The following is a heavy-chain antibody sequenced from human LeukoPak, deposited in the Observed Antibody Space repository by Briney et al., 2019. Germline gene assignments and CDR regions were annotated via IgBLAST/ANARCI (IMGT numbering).Heavy chain of an antibody. CDR1: GFTFSSYA. CDR3: ARHVVAVGFDY. J-gene: IGHJ4*02. D-gene: IGHD3-22*01. Sequence: VGSLRLSCAASGFTFSSYAMNWVRQAPGKGLEWVSSITSSSSYIYYADSLKGRFTISRDNAKNSLYLQMNSLRAEDTAVYYCARHVVAVGFDYWGQGTLVTVSS. V-gene: IGHV3-21*01. CDR2: ITSSSSYI.